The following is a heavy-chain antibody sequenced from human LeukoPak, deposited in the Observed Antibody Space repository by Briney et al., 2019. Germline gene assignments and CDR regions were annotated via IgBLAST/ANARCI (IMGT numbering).Heavy chain of an antibody. CDR1: GGPFSGYY. D-gene: IGHD3-3*01. Sequence: SETLSLTYAVYGGPFSGYYWSWIRQPPGKGLEWIGEINHSGSTNYNPSLKSRVTISVDTSKNQFSLKLSSVTAADTAVYYCARGEWSDFQRKYYFDYWGQGTLVTVSS. CDR3: ARGEWSDFQRKYYFDY. V-gene: IGHV4-34*01. J-gene: IGHJ4*02. CDR2: INHSGST.